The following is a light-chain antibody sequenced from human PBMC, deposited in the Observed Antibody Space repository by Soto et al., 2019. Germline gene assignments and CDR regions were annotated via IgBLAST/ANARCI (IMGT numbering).Light chain of an antibody. V-gene: IGKV3-11*01. CDR3: QQRGYLYT. Sequence: EIVLTQSPASLSLSPGERATLSCRASQSVDTYLAWYQQRPDRAPRLLIFDASRRTTGTPAKFSVSGSGTDFTLIISSVGDEDLAFYYCQQRGYLYTFGRGLKLEIK. CDR1: QSVDTY. J-gene: IGKJ2*01. CDR2: DAS.